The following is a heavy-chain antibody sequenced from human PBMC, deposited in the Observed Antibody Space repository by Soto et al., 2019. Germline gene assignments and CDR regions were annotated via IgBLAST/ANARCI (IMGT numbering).Heavy chain of an antibody. CDR2: ISSSGSTI. V-gene: IGHV3-11*01. Sequence: PGGSLRLSCAASGFTLSDYWMHWIRQAPGKGLEWVSYISSSGSTIYYADSVKGRFTISRDNAKNSLYLQMNSLRAEDTAVYYCARSGYSSSSLWFDPWGQGTLVTVSS. D-gene: IGHD6-6*01. CDR3: ARSGYSSSSLWFDP. CDR1: GFTLSDYW. J-gene: IGHJ5*02.